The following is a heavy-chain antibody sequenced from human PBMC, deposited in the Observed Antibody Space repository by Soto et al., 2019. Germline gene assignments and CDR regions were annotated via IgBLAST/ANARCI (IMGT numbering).Heavy chain of an antibody. J-gene: IGHJ4*02. V-gene: IGHV4-39*01. CDR3: ARHELDGSIDY. CDR1: GGSISSSSYY. Sequence: QLQLQESGPGLVKPSETLSLTCSVSGGSISSSSYYWGWIRQAPGKGLEWIANIYYRGSTYYNQSLKRRVTMFVATSKNQFSLKLSSVTAADTAMYYCARHELDGSIDYWGQGTLITVSS. CDR2: IYYRGST. D-gene: IGHD3-10*01.